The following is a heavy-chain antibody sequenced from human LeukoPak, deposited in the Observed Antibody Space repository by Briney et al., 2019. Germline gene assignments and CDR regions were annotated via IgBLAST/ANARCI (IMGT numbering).Heavy chain of an antibody. D-gene: IGHD1-26*01. CDR2: ISGSGGST. CDR1: GFTFSSYA. Sequence: GASLRLSCAASGFTFSSYAMSWVRQAPGKGLERVSAISGSGGSTYYANSVKGRFTISRDNYKNTLYLQMNSLSAEDTAVYYCAKDFPQWELLNVNFDYWGQGTLVTVSS. CDR3: AKDFPQWELLNVNFDY. V-gene: IGHV3-23*01. J-gene: IGHJ4*02.